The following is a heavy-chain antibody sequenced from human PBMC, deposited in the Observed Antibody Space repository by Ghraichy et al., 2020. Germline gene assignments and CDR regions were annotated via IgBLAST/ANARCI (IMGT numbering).Heavy chain of an antibody. V-gene: IGHV3-23*01. CDR2: ISGSGGST. D-gene: IGHD6-6*01. Sequence: GGSLRLSCAASGFTFSSYAMSWVRQAPGKGLEWVSAISGSGGSTYYADSVKGRFTISRDNSKNTLYLQMNSLRAEDTAVYYCAKGGGQLVIYHYYYGMDVWGQGTTVTVSS. CDR3: AKGGGQLVIYHYYYGMDV. J-gene: IGHJ6*02. CDR1: GFTFSSYA.